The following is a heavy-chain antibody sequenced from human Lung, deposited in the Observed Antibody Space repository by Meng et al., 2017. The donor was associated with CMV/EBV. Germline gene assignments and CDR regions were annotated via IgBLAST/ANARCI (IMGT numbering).Heavy chain of an antibody. CDR1: GGSVRSSFYY. CDR2: IYYSGST. D-gene: IGHD4-17*01. CDR3: ARSPTGDYAMDV. V-gene: IGHV4-61*01. Sequence: SXTLSPTCTVSGGSVRSSFYYWSWIRQSPGKGLEWIGYIYYSGSTDYNTSLKSRVTMSIDTSKNQISLKLSSVTAADTAVYYCARSPTGDYAMDVWGQGSTVTVSS. J-gene: IGHJ6*02.